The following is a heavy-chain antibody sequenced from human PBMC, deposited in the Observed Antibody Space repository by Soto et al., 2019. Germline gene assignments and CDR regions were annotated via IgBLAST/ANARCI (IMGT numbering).Heavy chain of an antibody. Sequence: PSETLSLTCTVSGGSISSYYWSWIRQPPGKGLEWIGYIYYSGSTNYNPSPKSRVTISVDTSKNQFSLKLSSVTAADTAVYYCARHTRYCSITSCSSSQGRLGYYYYYYMDVWGKGTTVTAP. V-gene: IGHV4-59*08. CDR2: IYYSGST. CDR1: GGSISSYY. CDR3: ARHTRYCSITSCSSSQGRLGYYYYYYMDV. D-gene: IGHD2-2*01. J-gene: IGHJ6*03.